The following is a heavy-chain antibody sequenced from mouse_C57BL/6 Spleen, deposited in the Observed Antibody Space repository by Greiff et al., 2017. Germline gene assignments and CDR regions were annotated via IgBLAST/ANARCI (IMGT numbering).Heavy chain of an antibody. D-gene: IGHD1-1*01. V-gene: IGHV1-50*01. Sequence: VQLQQPGAELVKPGASVKLSCKASGYTFTSYWMQWVKQRPGQGLEWIGEIDPSDSYTTYNQKFKGKAALTVDTSSSTAYMQLSSLTSEDAAVYYCARNYVSTLYYFDCWGQGTTLTGSS. CDR2: IDPSDSYT. CDR3: ARNYVSTLYYFDC. CDR1: GYTFTSYW. J-gene: IGHJ2*01.